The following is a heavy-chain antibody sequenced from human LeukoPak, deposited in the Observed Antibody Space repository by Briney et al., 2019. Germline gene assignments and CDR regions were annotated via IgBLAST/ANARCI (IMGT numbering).Heavy chain of an antibody. CDR1: GFTFSSYA. J-gene: IGHJ4*02. CDR3: AKVREVTMIVVVPLVDY. V-gene: IGHV3-23*01. Sequence: GGSLRLSCAASGFTFSSYAMSWVRQAPGKGLEWVSAISGSGGSTYYADSVKGRFTISRDNSKNTLYLQMNSLRAEDTAVYYCAKVREVTMIVVVPLVDYRGQGTLVTVSS. D-gene: IGHD3-22*01. CDR2: ISGSGGST.